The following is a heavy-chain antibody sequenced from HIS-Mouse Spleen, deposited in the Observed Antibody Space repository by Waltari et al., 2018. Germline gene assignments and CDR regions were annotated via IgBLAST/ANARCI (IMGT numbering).Heavy chain of an antibody. CDR3: AREIPYSSSWYDWYFDL. CDR1: GGSISSSSYY. CDR2: IYYIGST. V-gene: IGHV4-39*07. D-gene: IGHD6-13*01. Sequence: QLQLQESGPGLVKPSETRSRTCTVSGGSISSSSYYCGWIRQPPGKGLEWIGSIYYIGSTYYNPSIKSRVTISVDTSKNQFSLKLSSVTAADTAVYYCAREIPYSSSWYDWYFDLWGRGTLVTVSS. J-gene: IGHJ2*01.